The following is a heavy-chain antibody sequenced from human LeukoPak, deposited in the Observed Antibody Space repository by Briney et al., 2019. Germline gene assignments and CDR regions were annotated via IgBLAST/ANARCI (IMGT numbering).Heavy chain of an antibody. CDR2: INHSGST. V-gene: IGHV4-34*01. Sequence: SETLSLTCAVYGGSFSGYFWNWIRQPPGKGLERIGEINHSGSTHHNPSLKSRVTISIDTSKNQISLKLSSVTAADTAVYYCARGPESGSYFAWFGPWGQGTLVTVSS. CDR1: GGSFSGYF. J-gene: IGHJ5*02. D-gene: IGHD3-10*01. CDR3: ARGPESGSYFAWFGP.